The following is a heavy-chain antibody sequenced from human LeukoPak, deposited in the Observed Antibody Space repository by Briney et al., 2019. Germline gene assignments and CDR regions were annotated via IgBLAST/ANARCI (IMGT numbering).Heavy chain of an antibody. J-gene: IGHJ4*02. V-gene: IGHV3-74*01. D-gene: IGHD1-26*01. CDR3: ARNEKFSGDYSEFDF. CDR2: TNGDETEK. Sequence: GGSLRLSCVTSGFHFRTYWMHWVRQAPGKGLVWVAQTNGDETEKDYADSVKGRFTISRDNAKNTLFLQMNSLRADDTGIYYCARNEKFSGDYSEFDFWGQGTLVAVSS. CDR1: GFHFRTYW.